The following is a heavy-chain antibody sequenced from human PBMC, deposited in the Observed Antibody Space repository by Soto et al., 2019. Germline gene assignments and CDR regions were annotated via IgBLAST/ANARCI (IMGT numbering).Heavy chain of an antibody. Sequence: GASVKVSCKASGGTFSNYAITWVRQAPGQGLEWLSRIIPIFGTANYAQKFQGRVTITADESTTTAYMELSSLRSDDTAVYYCAKDGGREGYFGNWFDPWGQGTLVTVSS. CDR2: IIPIFGTA. V-gene: IGHV1-69*13. CDR3: AKDGGREGYFGNWFDP. D-gene: IGHD2-15*01. CDR1: GGTFSNYA. J-gene: IGHJ5*02.